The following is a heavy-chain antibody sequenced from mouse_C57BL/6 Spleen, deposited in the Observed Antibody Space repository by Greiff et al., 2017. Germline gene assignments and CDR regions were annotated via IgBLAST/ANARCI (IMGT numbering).Heavy chain of an antibody. Sequence: VQLQQSGPELVKPGASVKISCKASGYAFSSSWMNWVKQRPGKGLEWIGRIYPGDGDTNYNGKFKGKATLTADKSSSTAYMQLSSLTSEDSAVYFCASTTVVDKDYAMDYWGQGTSVTVSS. CDR1: GYAFSSSW. V-gene: IGHV1-82*01. CDR2: IYPGDGDT. D-gene: IGHD1-1*01. J-gene: IGHJ4*01. CDR3: ASTTVVDKDYAMDY.